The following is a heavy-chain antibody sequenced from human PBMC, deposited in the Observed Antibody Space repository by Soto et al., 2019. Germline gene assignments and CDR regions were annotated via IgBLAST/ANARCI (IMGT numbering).Heavy chain of an antibody. J-gene: IGHJ6*02. CDR2: MNPNSGNT. CDR1: GYTFTTYD. V-gene: IGHV1-8*01. CDR3: ARGIKYCQCTRCYPYYGMDV. Sequence: VQVSCKASGYTFTTYDINWVRQATGQGLEWMGWMNPNSGNTAYAQKFQGRVTMTRNTSISTAYMELSSLRSEDTAGYCCARGIKYCQCTRCYPYYGMDVWGQGTTVTVS. D-gene: IGHD2-2*01.